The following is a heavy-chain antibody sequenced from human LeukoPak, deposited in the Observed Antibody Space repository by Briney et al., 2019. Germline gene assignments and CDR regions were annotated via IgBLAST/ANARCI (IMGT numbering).Heavy chain of an antibody. CDR1: GFSIRSYG. CDR2: ISGSGGEI. D-gene: IGHD6-6*01. Sequence: GGSLRLSCAASGFSIRSYGMTWVRQAPGKGLEWVSSISGSGGEIHYADSVKGRFTISRDNSKNTVYLQMNSLRDEDTAVFYCAKGGPFSTSSQKYFDPWGQGSLVIVS. CDR3: AKGGPFSTSSQKYFDP. V-gene: IGHV3-23*01. J-gene: IGHJ5*02.